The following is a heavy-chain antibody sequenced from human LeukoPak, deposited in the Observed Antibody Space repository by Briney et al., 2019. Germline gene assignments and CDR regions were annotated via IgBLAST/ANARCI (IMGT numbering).Heavy chain of an antibody. J-gene: IGHJ4*02. CDR2: ISGSGSGSST. CDR1: GFTFISHA. V-gene: IGHV3-23*01. Sequence: LRLSCAATGFTFISHAMRWVRLAPGTGVEEISAISGSGSGSSTYYADCVKGRLTISRDNSKNTLYLQMNSLRAEDTAVYYCASPDSSGWYHVYWGQGTLVTVSS. D-gene: IGHD6-19*01. CDR3: ASPDSSGWYHVY.